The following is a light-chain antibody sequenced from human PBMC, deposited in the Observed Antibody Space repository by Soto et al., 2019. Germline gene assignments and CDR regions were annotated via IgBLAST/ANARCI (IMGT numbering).Light chain of an antibody. V-gene: IGKV3-20*01. CDR2: GAS. Sequence: ELVLTQSPGTLSLYPGAIATLSGSSSQTVSNNYLAWCQQKPGQAPRVIMYGASRRATGIPDRFSGGGSGTDFTLTIRRLEPEDFAVYFCQQYAGPQTTVGHGPRREIK. CDR3: QQYAGPQTT. J-gene: IGKJ5*01. CDR1: QTVSNNY.